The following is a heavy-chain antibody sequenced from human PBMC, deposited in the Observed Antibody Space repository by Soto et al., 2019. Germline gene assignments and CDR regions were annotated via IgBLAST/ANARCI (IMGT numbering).Heavy chain of an antibody. Sequence: EVQLVESGGGLVQPGGSLRLSCAASGITVSSNYMSWVRQAPGKGLEWVSVIYSGGSTYYADSVKGRFTISRDNSKNTLYLKRNSLRAEDTAVYYCARDFYYYGSGTMGGDFDYWGQGTLVTVSS. D-gene: IGHD3-10*01. CDR2: IYSGGST. CDR1: GITVSSNY. J-gene: IGHJ4*02. V-gene: IGHV3-66*01. CDR3: ARDFYYYGSGTMGGDFDY.